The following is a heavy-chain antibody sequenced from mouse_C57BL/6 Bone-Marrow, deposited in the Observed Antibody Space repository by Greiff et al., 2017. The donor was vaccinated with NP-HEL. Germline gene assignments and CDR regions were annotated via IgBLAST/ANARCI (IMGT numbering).Heavy chain of an antibody. D-gene: IGHD3-2*01. CDR3: ARSTAWFAD. J-gene: IGHJ3*01. CDR1: GYTFPSYW. V-gene: IGHV1-53*01. Sequence: QVQLKQPGTELVKPGASVKLSCKASGYTFPSYWMPWVKQRPGQGLEWIGNINPSNGGTNYNEKFKSKATLTVDKSTSTAYMQLSSLTSEESAVDNCARSTAWFADWGQGTLVTVSA. CDR2: INPSNGGT.